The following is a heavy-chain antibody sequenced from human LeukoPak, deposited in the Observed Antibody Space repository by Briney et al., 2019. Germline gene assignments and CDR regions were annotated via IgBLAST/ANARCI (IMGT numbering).Heavy chain of an antibody. J-gene: IGHJ4*02. CDR3: AKDGSLERELLYYFGY. Sequence: PGGSLRLSCEASGFTFSSYAMSWVRQAPGKGLEWVSGISGSGGSTYHADSVKGRFTISRDNSKNTLQLQMNSLRAEDTAVYYCAKDGSLERELLYYFGYWGQGTLVTVSS. CDR1: GFTFSSYA. V-gene: IGHV3-23*01. CDR2: ISGSGGST. D-gene: IGHD1-26*01.